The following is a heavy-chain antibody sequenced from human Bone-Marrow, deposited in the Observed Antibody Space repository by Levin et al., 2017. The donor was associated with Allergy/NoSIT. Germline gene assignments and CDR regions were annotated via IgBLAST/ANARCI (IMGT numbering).Heavy chain of an antibody. CDR2: IGGSGGSGGGGGGT. J-gene: IGHJ5*02. CDR3: AKYRGASSSWFLISGHNWFDP. D-gene: IGHD6-13*01. Sequence: GESLKISCAASGFTFSTYGMSWVRQAPGKGLEWVSGIGGSGGSGGGGGGTYYADSVKGRFTISRDNSKNTLFLQMNSLRVEDTAVYYCAKYRGASSSWFLISGHNWFDPWGQGTLVTVSS. CDR1: GFTFSTYG. V-gene: IGHV3-23*01.